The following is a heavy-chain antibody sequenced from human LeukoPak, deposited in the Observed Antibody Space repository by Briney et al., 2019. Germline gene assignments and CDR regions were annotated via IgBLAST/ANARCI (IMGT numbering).Heavy chain of an antibody. D-gene: IGHD3-3*01. V-gene: IGHV5-51*01. CDR1: GYSFTSYW. CDR3: ARGSDFWSGPHDAFDI. J-gene: IGHJ3*02. Sequence: GESLQISCKGSGYSFTSYWIGWVRQMPGKGLEWMGIIYPGDSDTRYSPSFQGQVTISADKSISTAYLQWSSLKASDTAMYYCARGSDFWSGPHDAFDIWGQGTMVTVSS. CDR2: IYPGDSDT.